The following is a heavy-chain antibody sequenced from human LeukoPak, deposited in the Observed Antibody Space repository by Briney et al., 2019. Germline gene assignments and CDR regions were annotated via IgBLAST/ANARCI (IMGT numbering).Heavy chain of an antibody. Sequence: PGGSLRLSCAASGFTFSTYGMSWVRQAPGKGLEGVSAISHSGSNTYCADYVKGRFTISRDTTKNTLYLQMNSLRAEDTAVYYCAKGRTLDYWGQGTLVTVSS. J-gene: IGHJ4*02. CDR1: GFTFSTYG. CDR3: AKGRTLDY. CDR2: ISHSGSNT. V-gene: IGHV3-23*01.